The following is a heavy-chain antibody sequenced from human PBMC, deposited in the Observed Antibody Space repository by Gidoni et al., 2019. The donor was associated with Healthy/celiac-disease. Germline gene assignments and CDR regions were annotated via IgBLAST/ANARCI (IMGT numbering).Heavy chain of an antibody. CDR2: IYHSGST. D-gene: IGHD6-13*01. J-gene: IGHJ4*02. V-gene: IGHV4-38-2*02. CDR3: ASYSSSWYLLDY. Sequence: QVQLQASGPGLVKPSETPSLTCTVSGYSISSGYYWGWIRQPPGKGLEWIGSIYHSGSTYYNPSLKSRVTISVDTSKNQFSLKLSSVTAADTAVYYCASYSSSWYLLDYWGQGTLVTVSS. CDR1: GYSISSGYY.